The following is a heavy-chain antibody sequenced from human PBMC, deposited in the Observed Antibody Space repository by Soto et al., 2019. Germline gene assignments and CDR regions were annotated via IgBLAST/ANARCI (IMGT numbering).Heavy chain of an antibody. J-gene: IGHJ3*01. CDR2: LYDVDGS. V-gene: IGHV3-53*01. Sequence: DVQLVESGGGLIQPGESLRLSCAAFGLTTSGKKYVAWVRQAPGKGLEWVSGLYDVDGSFYADSVRDRFTTSSDSSKTTVYLQMNDLRPDDTAVYYCATWHEREHAYDVWGQGTTVTVSS. CDR3: ATWHEREHAYDV. D-gene: IGHD1-1*01. CDR1: GLTTSGKKY.